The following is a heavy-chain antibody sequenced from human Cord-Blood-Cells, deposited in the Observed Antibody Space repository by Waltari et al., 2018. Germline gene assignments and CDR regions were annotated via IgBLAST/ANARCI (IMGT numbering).Heavy chain of an antibody. V-gene: IGHV1-69*01. J-gene: IGHJ3*02. CDR3: ARGNDFWSGYYDAFDI. CDR2: IIPIFGTA. CDR1: GGTFSRYA. Sequence: QVQLVQSGAEVKKPGSSVKVSCKASGGTFSRYAISWVRQTPGQGLEWMGGIIPIFGTANYAQKFQGRVTITADESTSTAYMELSSLRSEDTAVYYCARGNDFWSGYYDAFDIWGQGTMVTVSS. D-gene: IGHD3-3*01.